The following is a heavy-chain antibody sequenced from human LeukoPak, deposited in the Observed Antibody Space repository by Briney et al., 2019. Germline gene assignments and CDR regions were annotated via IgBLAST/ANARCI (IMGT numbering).Heavy chain of an antibody. CDR1: GYSISSSSYY. J-gene: IGHJ5*02. CDR3: ARLPSPGWFDP. Sequence: SETLSLTCTVSGYSISSSSYYWAWIRQPPGKGLEWIANIYYSGSTYYNPSLKSRVTISVDTSKNQFSLKLSSVTAADTAVYYCARLPSPGWFDPWGQGTLVTVSS. V-gene: IGHV4-39*07. CDR2: IYYSGST.